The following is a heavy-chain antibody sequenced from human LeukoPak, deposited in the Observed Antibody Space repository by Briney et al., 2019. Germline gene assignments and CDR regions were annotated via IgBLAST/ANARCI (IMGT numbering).Heavy chain of an antibody. V-gene: IGHV4-59*08. CDR3: ARHMPWELPPGAYDY. J-gene: IGHJ4*02. CDR2: IYYSGST. D-gene: IGHD1-26*01. CDR1: GGSISSYY. Sequence: SETLSLTCTVSGGSISSYYWSWIRQPPGKGLEGIGYIYYSGSTNYNPSLKSRVTISVDTSKNQFSLKLTSVTAADTAVYFCARHMPWELPPGAYDYWGQGSLVTVSS.